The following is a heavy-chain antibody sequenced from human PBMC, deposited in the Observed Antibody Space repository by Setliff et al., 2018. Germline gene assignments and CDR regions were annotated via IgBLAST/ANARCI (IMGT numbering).Heavy chain of an antibody. J-gene: IGHJ4*02. CDR1: GGTFSSYG. CDR2: TIPNFGTT. V-gene: IGHV1-69*05. CDR3: ARSAVAVPGQFYFDN. Sequence: ASVKVSCKASGGTFSSYGISWVRQAPGQGLEWLGGTIPNFGTTNYAQEFQGRVTMTKDTSTSTAYMELRSLRPDDTAVYYCARSAVAVPGQFYFDNWGQGTQVTVSS. D-gene: IGHD6-19*01.